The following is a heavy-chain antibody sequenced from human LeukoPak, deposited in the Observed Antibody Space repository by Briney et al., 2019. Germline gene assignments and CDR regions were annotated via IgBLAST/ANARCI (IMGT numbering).Heavy chain of an antibody. Sequence: GGTLRLSCAAPGFTFSSYWMHSVRQAPGKGLGGVSRMNSDGSSTTYAESVKGRFTISRDNAKNTLYLQMNSLRAEDTAVYYCARGRPSAFDIWGQGTMVTVSS. J-gene: IGHJ3*02. CDR1: GFTFSSYW. CDR3: ARGRPSAFDI. CDR2: MNSDGSST. V-gene: IGHV3-74*03.